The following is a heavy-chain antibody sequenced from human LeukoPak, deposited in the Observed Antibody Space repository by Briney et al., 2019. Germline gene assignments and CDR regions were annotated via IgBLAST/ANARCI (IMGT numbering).Heavy chain of an antibody. J-gene: IGHJ4*02. V-gene: IGHV4-59*08. CDR2: IYYSGST. Sequence: SETLSLTCTVSGGSFRGYYWSWIRQPPGKGLEWIGYIYYSGSTNYNPSLQSRVTISVDTTKNQFSLNLSSVTAADTAVYYCARYGSGSYPRFDYWGQGILFTASS. CDR1: GGSFRGYY. D-gene: IGHD3-10*01. CDR3: ARYGSGSYPRFDY.